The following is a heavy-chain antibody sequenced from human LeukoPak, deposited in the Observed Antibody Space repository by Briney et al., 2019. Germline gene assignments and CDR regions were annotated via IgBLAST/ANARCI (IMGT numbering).Heavy chain of an antibody. J-gene: IGHJ4*02. CDR1: GFTFSDYY. CDR2: ISSSSSYT. CDR3: ARDKNLYYDSSGYYPTRFDY. Sequence: GGSLRLSCAASGFTFSDYYMSWIRQAPGKGLEWVSYISSSSSYTNYADSVKGRFTSSRDNAKNSLYLQMNSLRAEDTAVYYCARDKNLYYDSSGYYPTRFDYWGQGTLVTVSS. D-gene: IGHD3-22*01. V-gene: IGHV3-11*05.